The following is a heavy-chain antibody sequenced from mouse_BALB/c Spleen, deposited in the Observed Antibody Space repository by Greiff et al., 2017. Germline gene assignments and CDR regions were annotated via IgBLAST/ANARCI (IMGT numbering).Heavy chain of an antibody. D-gene: IGHD1-2*01. CDR1: GFTFSSYA. V-gene: IGHV5-6-5*01. J-gene: IGHJ2*01. Sequence: EVKLVESGGGLVKPGGSLKLSCAASGFTFSSYAMSWVRQTPEKRLEWVASISSGGSTYYPDSVKGRFTIARDNARNILYRQMSSLRSEDTAMYYCARAKFITTATDYWGQGTTLTVSS. CDR2: ISSGGST. CDR3: ARAKFITTATDY.